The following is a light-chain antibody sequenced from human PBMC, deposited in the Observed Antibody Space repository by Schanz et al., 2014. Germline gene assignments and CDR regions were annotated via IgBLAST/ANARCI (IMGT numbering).Light chain of an antibody. V-gene: IGLV1-40*01. Sequence: QSVLTQPPSVSGAPGQRVTMSCTGSSSNIGAGYDVHWYQQLPGAAPKLLIHGNTHRPSGVPDRFSGSTSDTSASLAITGLQAEDEADYYCSSYAGNNDFGVFGGGTKLTVL. J-gene: IGLJ2*01. CDR3: SSYAGNNDFGV. CDR1: SSNIGAGYD. CDR2: GNT.